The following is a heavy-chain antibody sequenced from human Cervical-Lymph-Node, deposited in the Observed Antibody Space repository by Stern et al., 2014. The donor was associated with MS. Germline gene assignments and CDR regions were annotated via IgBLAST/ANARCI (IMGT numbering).Heavy chain of an antibody. D-gene: IGHD6-25*01. CDR3: ARQRDVLISS. Sequence: VQLVESGPGLVKVSETLSLTCTVSGASVSTHYWGWLRQSPGKGLEWIGNISHTGSTTYNPSLKRRVTISLDTSQNQFSLTLSNVTAADAAMYYCARQRDVLISSWGQGTLVTVSS. CDR1: GASVSTHY. J-gene: IGHJ4*02. V-gene: IGHV4-59*02. CDR2: ISHTGST.